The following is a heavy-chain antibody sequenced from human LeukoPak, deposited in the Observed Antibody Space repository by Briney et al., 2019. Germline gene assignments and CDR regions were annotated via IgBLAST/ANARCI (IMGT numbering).Heavy chain of an antibody. V-gene: IGHV1-18*01. CDR1: GYTFTSYG. CDR2: ISAYNGNT. D-gene: IGHD4-17*01. J-gene: IGHJ4*02. CDR3: ARALRAAPNDY. Sequence: ASVKVPYMPSGYTFTSYGIRGVRQAPGQGLEWMGWISAYNGNTNYAQKLQGRVTMTTDTSTSTAYMELRSLRSDDTAVYYCARALRAAPNDYWGQGTLVTVSS.